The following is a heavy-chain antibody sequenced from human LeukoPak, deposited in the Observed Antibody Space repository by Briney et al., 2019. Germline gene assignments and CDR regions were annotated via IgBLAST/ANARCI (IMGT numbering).Heavy chain of an antibody. CDR2: INTDESST. Sequence: GGSLRLSCAASGFTFSSYWMHWVRHAPGKGLVWVSRINTDESSTSYADSVKGRFTISRDNAENTLYLQMTSLRAEDTAVYYCTRDLSMWYRGVMSYWGQGTLVTVSS. J-gene: IGHJ4*02. D-gene: IGHD3-10*01. CDR3: TRDLSMWYRGVMSY. CDR1: GFTFSSYW. V-gene: IGHV3-74*01.